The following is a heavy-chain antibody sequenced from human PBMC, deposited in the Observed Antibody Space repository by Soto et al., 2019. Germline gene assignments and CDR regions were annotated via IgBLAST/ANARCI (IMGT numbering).Heavy chain of an antibody. Sequence: QVQLVESGGGVVQPGRSLRLSCAASGFTFSSYAMHWVRQAPGKGLEWVAVISYDGSNKYYADSVKGRFTISRDNSKNTLYLQMNSLRPEDTPVYDCARDGYSDYEHQGDYWGQGTLVTVSS. V-gene: IGHV3-30-3*01. J-gene: IGHJ4*02. CDR2: ISYDGSNK. CDR3: ARDGYSDYEHQGDY. D-gene: IGHD4-17*01. CDR1: GFTFSSYA.